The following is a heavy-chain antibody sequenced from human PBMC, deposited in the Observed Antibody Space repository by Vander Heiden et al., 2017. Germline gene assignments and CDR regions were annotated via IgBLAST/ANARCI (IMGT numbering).Heavy chain of an antibody. V-gene: IGHV3-15*01. CDR3: ATEGIIYQSWWYYGMDV. J-gene: IGHJ6*02. CDR2: IKDKTNGESV. D-gene: IGHD2-8*02. Sequence: AAGLTFSDAWLSWVRQAPGKGLEWVGRIKDKTNGESVDYAAPVKGRFTISRDDSKNTLYLQMNSLKTDDTAVYYCATEGIIYQSWWYYGMDVWGQGTTVTVSS. CDR1: GLTFSDAW.